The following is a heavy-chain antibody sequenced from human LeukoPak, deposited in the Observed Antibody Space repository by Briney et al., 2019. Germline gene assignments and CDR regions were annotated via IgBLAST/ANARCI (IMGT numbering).Heavy chain of an antibody. CDR3: AKDPYGDYARSGYFDY. D-gene: IGHD4-17*01. V-gene: IGHV3-30*18. CDR2: ISYDGSNK. Sequence: GGSLRLSCAASGFTFSSYGMHWVRQAPGKGLEWVAVISYDGSNKYYADSVKGRFTISRDNSKNTLYLQMNSLRAEDTAVYYCAKDPYGDYARSGYFDYWGQGTLVTVSS. J-gene: IGHJ4*02. CDR1: GFTFSSYG.